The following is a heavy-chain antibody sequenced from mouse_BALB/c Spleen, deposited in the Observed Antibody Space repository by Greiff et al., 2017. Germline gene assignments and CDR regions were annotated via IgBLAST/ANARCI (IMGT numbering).Heavy chain of an antibody. J-gene: IGHJ3*01. CDR3: ARDMGYGRPWFAY. CDR1: GFTFTDYY. CDR2: IRNKANGYTT. Sequence: EVKLMESGGGLVQPGGSLRLSCATSGFTFTDYYMSWVRQPPGKALEWLGFIRNKANGYTTEYSASVKGRFTISRDNSQSILYLQMNTLRAEDSATYYCARDMGYGRPWFAYWGQGTLVTVSA. D-gene: IGHD2-10*02. V-gene: IGHV7-3*02.